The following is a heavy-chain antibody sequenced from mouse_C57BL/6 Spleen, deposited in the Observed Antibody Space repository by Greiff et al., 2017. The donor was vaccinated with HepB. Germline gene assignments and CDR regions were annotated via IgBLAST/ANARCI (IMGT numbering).Heavy chain of an antibody. CDR1: GYTFTDYY. CDR3: ARRGYYGSFYAMDY. J-gene: IGHJ4*01. D-gene: IGHD1-1*01. Sequence: EVQLQQSGPVLVKPGASVKMSCKASGYTFTDYYMNWVKQSHGKSLEWIGVINPYNGGTSYNQKFKGKATLTVDKSSSTAYMELNSLTSEDSAVYYCARRGYYGSFYAMDYWGQGTSVTVSS. CDR2: INPYNGGT. V-gene: IGHV1-19*01.